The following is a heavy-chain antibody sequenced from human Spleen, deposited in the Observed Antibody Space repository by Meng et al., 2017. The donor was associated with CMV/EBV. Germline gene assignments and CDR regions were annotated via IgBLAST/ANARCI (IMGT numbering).Heavy chain of an antibody. CDR3: ARGLFNDILTPYSPNYYGVDV. CDR2: INTVSSYT. J-gene: IGHJ6*02. V-gene: IGHV3-21*01. CDR1: GFIFSSHS. D-gene: IGHD3-9*01. Sequence: GESLKISCAASGFIFSSHSMNWVRQAPGKELEWISAINTVSSYTYYADSVKGRFTISRDNAKNSLYLQMNILRADDMAVYYCARGLFNDILTPYSPNYYGVDVWGQGTTVTVSS.